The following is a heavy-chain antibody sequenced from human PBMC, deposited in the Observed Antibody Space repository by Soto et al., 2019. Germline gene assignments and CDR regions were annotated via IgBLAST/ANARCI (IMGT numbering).Heavy chain of an antibody. CDR2: IYYSGST. D-gene: IGHD3-22*01. CDR3: SRTYDDSGPNSGGYGLDI. Sequence: PSETLSLTCSVSGASISSYYWSWIRQPPGKGLEWLAYIYYSGSTSYNPSLKSRVSISLDTSMNQFSLKLSSVTAADTAVYYCSRTYDDSGPNSGGYGLDIRGQGIMVT. V-gene: IGHV4-59*01. J-gene: IGHJ3*02. CDR1: GASISSYY.